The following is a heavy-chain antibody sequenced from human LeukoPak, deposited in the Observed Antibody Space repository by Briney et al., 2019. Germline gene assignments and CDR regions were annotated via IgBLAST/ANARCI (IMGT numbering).Heavy chain of an antibody. CDR1: GGSIGTYY. CDR2: IYVTGT. D-gene: IGHD3-16*02. J-gene: IGHJ6*04. CDR3: ARHIGGGIEDVDV. V-gene: IGHV4-59*08. Sequence: SETLSLTCTVSGGSIGTYYWSWIRQSPGKGLEWIGYIYVTGTRYNPYLQSRVTISVDRSRNQFFLKMSSVTAADTAVYYCARHIGGGIEDVDVWGKGTKVIVSS.